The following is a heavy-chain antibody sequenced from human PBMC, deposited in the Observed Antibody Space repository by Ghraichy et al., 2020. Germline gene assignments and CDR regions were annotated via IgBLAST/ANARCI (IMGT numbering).Heavy chain of an antibody. CDR2: INPSGGST. Sequence: ASVKVSCKASGYTFTSYYMHWVRQAPGQGLEWMGIINPSGGSTSYAQKFQGRVTMTRDTSTSTVYMELSSLRSEDTAVYYCAREGGFGQQLVVRWFDPWGQGTLVTVSS. J-gene: IGHJ5*02. V-gene: IGHV1-46*01. CDR3: AREGGFGQQLVVRWFDP. CDR1: GYTFTSYY. D-gene: IGHD6-6*01.